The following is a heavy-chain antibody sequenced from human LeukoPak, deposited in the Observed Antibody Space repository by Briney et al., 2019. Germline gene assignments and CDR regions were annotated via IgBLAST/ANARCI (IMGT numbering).Heavy chain of an antibody. CDR3: AEVREDEHYYDSSGYYYNAFDI. J-gene: IGHJ3*02. Sequence: GGSLRLSCAASGFIFGSYAMSWVRQAPGKGLEWVSSIAGSGSRTDYADSVKGRFTISRDNSENTLFLQMNSLRPEDTAVYYCAEVREDEHYYDSSGYYYNAFDIWGQGTTVTVSS. D-gene: IGHD3-22*01. CDR1: GFIFGSYA. CDR2: IAGSGSRT. V-gene: IGHV3-23*01.